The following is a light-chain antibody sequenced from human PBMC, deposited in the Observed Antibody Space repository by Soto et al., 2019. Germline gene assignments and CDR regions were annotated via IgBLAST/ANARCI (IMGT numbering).Light chain of an antibody. J-gene: IGKJ1*01. V-gene: IGKV3-11*01. Sequence: EIVLTQSPATLSLSPGERATLSCRASQSIGIYLAWYRQKPGQAPRLLIYGASSRATGIPDRFSGSGSGTDFTLTISSLQAEDVAVYYCQQYYSTPQAFGQGTKVDIK. CDR2: GAS. CDR3: QQYYSTPQA. CDR1: QSIGIY.